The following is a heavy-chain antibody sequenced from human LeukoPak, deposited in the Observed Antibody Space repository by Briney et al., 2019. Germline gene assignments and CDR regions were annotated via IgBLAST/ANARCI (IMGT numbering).Heavy chain of an antibody. CDR2: IYHSGST. Sequence: SETLSLTCAVSGGSISSSNWWSWVRQPPGKGLEWIGEIYHSGSTNYNPSLKSRVTISVDKSKNQFSLKLSSVTAAGTAVYYCARAGSNYDSSGYGFDYWGQGTLVTVSS. V-gene: IGHV4-4*02. J-gene: IGHJ4*02. CDR1: GGSISSSNW. CDR3: ARAGSNYDSSGYGFDY. D-gene: IGHD3-22*01.